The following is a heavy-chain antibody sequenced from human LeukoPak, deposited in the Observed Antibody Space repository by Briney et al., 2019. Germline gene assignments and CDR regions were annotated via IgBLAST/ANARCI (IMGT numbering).Heavy chain of an antibody. Sequence: ASVKVSCKTSGYTFTGYYIHWVRQAPGQGPEWMGWIKPSSGDTNYAQKFLGRVTITRDTSISTAYMEVSRLRSDGTAVYYCARGKRSFDWFFRHWGQGSLVTVSS. D-gene: IGHD3-9*01. CDR2: IKPSSGDT. J-gene: IGHJ4*02. CDR3: ARGKRSFDWFFRH. V-gene: IGHV1-2*02. CDR1: GYTFTGYY.